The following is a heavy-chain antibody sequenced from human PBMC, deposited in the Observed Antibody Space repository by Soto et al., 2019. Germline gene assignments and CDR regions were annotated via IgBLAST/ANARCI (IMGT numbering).Heavy chain of an antibody. D-gene: IGHD6-19*01. Sequence: EVQLLESGGGLVQPGGSLRLSCAASGFTFTNYAMTWVRQAPGRWLEWVSTIIATGGTFYGDTVKGRFTISRDNSRSTLYLQMNSLRADDAAIYYCARTDKFTSQSSGWANRFDCWGQGTLVTVSS. CDR2: IIATGGT. CDR1: GFTFTNYA. J-gene: IGHJ4*02. V-gene: IGHV3-23*01. CDR3: ARTDKFTSQSSGWANRFDC.